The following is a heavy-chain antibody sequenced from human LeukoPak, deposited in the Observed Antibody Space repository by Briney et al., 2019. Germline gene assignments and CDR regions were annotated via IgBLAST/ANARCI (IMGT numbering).Heavy chain of an antibody. CDR2: IDTNTGNP. CDR3: AREPTITMIVVVTQDAFDI. Sequence: ASVKVSCKASGYTFTSYAMNWVRQAPGQGLEWMGWIDTNTGNPTYAQGFTGRFVFSLDTSVSTAYLQISSLKAEDTAVYYCAREPTITMIVVVTQDAFDIWGQGTMVTVSS. CDR1: GYTFTSYA. J-gene: IGHJ3*02. D-gene: IGHD3-22*01. V-gene: IGHV7-4-1*02.